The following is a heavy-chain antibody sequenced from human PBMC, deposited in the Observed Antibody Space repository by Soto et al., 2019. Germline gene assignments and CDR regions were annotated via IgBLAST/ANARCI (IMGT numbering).Heavy chain of an antibody. Sequence: GSLRLSCAASGFTFSSYAMSWVRQAPGKGLEWVSAISGSGGSTYYADSVKGRFTISRDNSKNTLYLQMNSLRAEDTAVYYCAKDSSSGYYYDSSGPPNFDYWGQGTLVTVSS. J-gene: IGHJ4*02. CDR3: AKDSSSGYYYDSSGPPNFDY. CDR2: ISGSGGST. CDR1: GFTFSSYA. D-gene: IGHD3-22*01. V-gene: IGHV3-23*01.